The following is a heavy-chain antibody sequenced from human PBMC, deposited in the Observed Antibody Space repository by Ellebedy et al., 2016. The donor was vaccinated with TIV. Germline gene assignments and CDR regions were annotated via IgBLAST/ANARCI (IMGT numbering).Heavy chain of an antibody. V-gene: IGHV4-34*01. D-gene: IGHD1-26*01. CDR1: GGSFSGYY. Sequence: SETLSLTXAVYGGSFSGYYWSWIRQPPGKGLEWIGEINHSGSTNNNPSLKSRVTISVETSKNQFSLKLSSVTAADTAVYYCARELSGSPAFQHWGQGTLVTVSS. CDR3: ARELSGSPAFQH. J-gene: IGHJ1*01. CDR2: INHSGST.